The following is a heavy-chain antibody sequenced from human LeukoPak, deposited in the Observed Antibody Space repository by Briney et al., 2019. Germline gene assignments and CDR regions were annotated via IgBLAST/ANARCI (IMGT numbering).Heavy chain of an antibody. CDR1: GGSISGYY. J-gene: IGHJ4*02. Sequence: SETLSLTCTVSGGSISGYYWSWIRQSPGKGLEWIGYIYYSGSTNYNPSLMSRVSMSVDTSKNQFSLKLSSVTAADTAVYYRARHAVAKNEKDYWGQGTLVTVSS. D-gene: IGHD6-19*01. CDR3: ARHAVAKNEKDY. V-gene: IGHV4-59*08. CDR2: IYYSGST.